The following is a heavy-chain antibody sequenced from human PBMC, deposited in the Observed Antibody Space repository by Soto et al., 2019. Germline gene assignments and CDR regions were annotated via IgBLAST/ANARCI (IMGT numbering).Heavy chain of an antibody. CDR2: ITYSGGDT. Sequence: EVQLLESGGGLAQPGGSLKLSCAASGFAFRTYVMTWVRQAPGKGLEWVSAITYSGGDTYYADSVKGRFTISRDNSQNTVYLHMDSLTVEDTAVYYCAKGGPLPPAPLDYWGQGTLVTVSS. CDR3: AKGGPLPPAPLDY. CDR1: GFAFRTYV. J-gene: IGHJ4*02. V-gene: IGHV3-23*01.